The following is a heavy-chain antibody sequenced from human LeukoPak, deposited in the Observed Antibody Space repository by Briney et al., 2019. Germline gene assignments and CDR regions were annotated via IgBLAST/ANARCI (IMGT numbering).Heavy chain of an antibody. D-gene: IGHD1-26*01. CDR2: IYYSGST. V-gene: IGHV4-59*01. CDR1: GGSFSGYY. J-gene: IGHJ4*02. Sequence: PSETLSLTCAVYGGSFSGYYWSWIRQPPGKGLEWIGYIYYSGSTNYNPSLKSRVTISVDTSKNQFSLKLSSVTAADTAVYYCARDLYSGSYYFDYWGQGTPVTVSS. CDR3: ARDLYSGSYYFDY.